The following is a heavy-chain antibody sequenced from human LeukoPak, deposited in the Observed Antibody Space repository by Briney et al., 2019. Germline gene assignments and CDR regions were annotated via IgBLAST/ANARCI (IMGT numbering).Heavy chain of an antibody. CDR1: RFTFSTYS. J-gene: IGHJ4*01. CDR2: IDSTSTCI. D-gene: IGHD2-8*02. V-gene: IGHV3-21*04. Sequence: GGSLRLSCAASRFTFSTYSMNWVRQAPGKGLEWVSSIDSTSTCIYYADSVKGRFTISRDNAKNSLYLQTDSLRAEDTAVYYCARDSLVGSTTPVFDYWGQEPWSPSPQ. CDR3: ARDSLVGSTTPVFDY.